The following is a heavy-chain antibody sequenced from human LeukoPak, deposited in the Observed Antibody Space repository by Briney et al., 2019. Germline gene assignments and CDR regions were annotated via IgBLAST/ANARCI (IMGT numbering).Heavy chain of an antibody. D-gene: IGHD3-10*01. Sequence: GGSLRLSCAASGFTFNSYNMHWVRQAPGKGLEWVSYISSTSSTIYYADSVQGRFTISRDNAKNSLYLQMNSLRDEDTSLYYCASAQDGGEHYYNSESSPNPQQWGQGTLVSLSS. CDR1: GFTFNSYN. V-gene: IGHV3-48*02. CDR2: ISSTSSTI. J-gene: IGHJ1*01. CDR3: ASAQDGGEHYYNSESSPNPQQ.